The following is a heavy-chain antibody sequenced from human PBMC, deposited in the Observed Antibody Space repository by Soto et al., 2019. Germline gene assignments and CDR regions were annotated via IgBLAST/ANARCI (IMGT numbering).Heavy chain of an antibody. CDR2: IYYSGST. Sequence: SETLSLTCTDSGGSISSYYWSWIRQPPGKGLEWIGYIYYSGSTNYNPSLKSRVTISVDTSKNQFSLKLSSVTAADTAVYYCARYRFDYYYYYYGMDVWGQGTTVTVSS. V-gene: IGHV4-59*01. D-gene: IGHD3-3*01. CDR1: GGSISSYY. CDR3: ARYRFDYYYYYYGMDV. J-gene: IGHJ6*02.